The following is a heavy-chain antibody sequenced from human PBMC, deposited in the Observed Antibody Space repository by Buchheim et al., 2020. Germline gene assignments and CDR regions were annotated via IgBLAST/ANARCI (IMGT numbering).Heavy chain of an antibody. CDR1: GFTLSNYW. Sequence: EVQLVESGGGLAQPGGSLRLSCAASGFTLSNYWMHWVRQAPGKGLVWVSYIQSDGFTTTYADSVKGRFTISRDNAKNTLYLQMNRLRVEETAMYYCARAPSSPRELPEIWGQGTL. D-gene: IGHD1-7*01. V-gene: IGHV3-74*01. J-gene: IGHJ4*02. CDR3: ARAPSSPRELPEI. CDR2: IQSDGFTT.